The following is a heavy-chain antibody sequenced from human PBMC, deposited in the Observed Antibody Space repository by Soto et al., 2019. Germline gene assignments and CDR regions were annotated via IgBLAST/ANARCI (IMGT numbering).Heavy chain of an antibody. CDR1: GYTFTGYY. J-gene: IGHJ4*02. CDR3: ARDGMVGWEPQYYFDY. CDR2: INPNSGGT. D-gene: IGHD1-26*01. V-gene: IGHV1-2*04. Sequence: GASVKVSCKASGYTFTGYYMHWVRQAPGQGLEWMGWINPNSGGTNYAQKFQGWVTMTRDTSISTAYMELSRLRSDDTAVYYCARDGMVGWEPQYYFDYWGQGTLVTVSS.